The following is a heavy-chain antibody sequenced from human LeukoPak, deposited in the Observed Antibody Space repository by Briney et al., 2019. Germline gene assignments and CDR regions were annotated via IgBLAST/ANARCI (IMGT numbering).Heavy chain of an antibody. CDR1: GFTFSSYA. CDR2: ISYDGSNK. V-gene: IGHV3-30*04. J-gene: IGHJ4*02. Sequence: GSLRLSCAASGFTFSSYAMHWVRQAPGKGLEWVAVISYDGSNKYYADSVKGRFTISRDNSKNTLYLQMNSLRAEDTAVYYCARDSPCYLDYWGQGTLVTVSS. CDR3: ARDSPCYLDY.